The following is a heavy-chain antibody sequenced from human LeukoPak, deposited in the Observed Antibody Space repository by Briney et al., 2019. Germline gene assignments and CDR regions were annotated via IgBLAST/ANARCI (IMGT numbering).Heavy chain of an antibody. CDR1: GGSISSSSYY. CDR3: ASRSSSFDH. J-gene: IGHJ4*02. D-gene: IGHD3-3*01. V-gene: IGHV4-39*01. CDR2: IYYSGST. Sequence: PSEALSLTCTVSGGSISSSSYYWGWIRQPPGKGLEWIGSIYYSGSTYYNPSLKSRVTISVDTSKNQFSLKLSSVTAADTAVYYCASRSSSFDHWGQGTLVTVSS.